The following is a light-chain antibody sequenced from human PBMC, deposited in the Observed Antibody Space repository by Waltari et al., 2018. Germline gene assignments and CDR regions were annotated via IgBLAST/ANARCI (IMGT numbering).Light chain of an antibody. V-gene: IGKV3-20*01. J-gene: IGKJ2*01. CDR1: QSVSSDY. CDR2: VAS. CDR3: QQHGSSPNT. Sequence: EVVLTQSPGTLSLSPGERAALSCRASQSVSSDYLAWYQQKPGQAPRLLISVASNRATGIPDRFSDSGSGTDFTLTISRLEPEDFAVYYCQQHGSSPNTFGQGTKLEIK.